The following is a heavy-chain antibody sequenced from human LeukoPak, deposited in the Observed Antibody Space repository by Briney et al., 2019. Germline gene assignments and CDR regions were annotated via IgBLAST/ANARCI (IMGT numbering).Heavy chain of an antibody. V-gene: IGHV4-30-4*01. D-gene: IGHD2-2*01. J-gene: IGHJ4*02. CDR2: IYHSGST. CDR3: ARQRGDIVVVPAAHFDY. CDR1: GGSVSSGDYY. Sequence: SQTLSLTCTVSGGSVSSGDYYWSWIRQPPGKGLEWIGYIYHSGSTNYSPSLKSRVTISVDTSKNQFSLKLSSVTAADTAVYYCARQRGDIVVVPAAHFDYWGQGTLVTVSS.